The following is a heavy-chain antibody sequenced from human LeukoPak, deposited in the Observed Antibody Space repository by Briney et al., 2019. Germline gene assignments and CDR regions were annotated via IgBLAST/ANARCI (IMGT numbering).Heavy chain of an antibody. CDR3: ARHSYYDFWSGYSNPWFDP. CDR1: GGSISSYY. J-gene: IGHJ5*02. D-gene: IGHD3-3*01. V-gene: IGHV4-59*08. Sequence: SETLSLTCTVSGGSISSYYWSWIRQPPGKGLEWIGYIYYSGSTNYNPSLKRRVTISVDTSKNQFSLKLSSVTAADTAVYYCARHSYYDFWSGYSNPWFDPWGQGTLVTVSS. CDR2: IYYSGST.